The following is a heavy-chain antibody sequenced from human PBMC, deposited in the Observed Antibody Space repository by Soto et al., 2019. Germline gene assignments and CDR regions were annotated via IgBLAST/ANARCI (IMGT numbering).Heavy chain of an antibody. CDR3: ARWSPTDARYYFDY. J-gene: IGHJ4*02. Sequence: GGSLRISCAASGFTFSSYSMNWVRQAPGKGLEWVSSISSSSSYIYYADSVKGRFTISRDNAKNSLYLQMNSLRAEDTAVYYCARWSPTDARYYFDYWGQGTLVTVSS. CDR1: GFTFSSYS. V-gene: IGHV3-21*01. D-gene: IGHD4-17*01. CDR2: ISSSSSYI.